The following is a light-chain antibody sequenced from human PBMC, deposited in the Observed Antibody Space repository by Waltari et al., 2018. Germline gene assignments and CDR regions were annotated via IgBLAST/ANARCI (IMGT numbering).Light chain of an antibody. J-gene: IGKJ1*01. V-gene: IGKV1-NL1*01. Sequence: DIQMTQFPSSLSASLGQRVTIRCRASQDIRFSLVWYQQKPGKAPKLLLFAASRLESGVPSRFSGSGSGTEYTLTISSLQPEYFATYYCQQYYNTPPWTFGQGTKVEIK. CDR3: QQYYNTPPWT. CDR2: AAS. CDR1: QDIRFS.